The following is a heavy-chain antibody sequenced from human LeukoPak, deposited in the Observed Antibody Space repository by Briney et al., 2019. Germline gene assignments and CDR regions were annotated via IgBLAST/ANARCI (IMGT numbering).Heavy chain of an antibody. CDR1: GSALRTYE. V-gene: IGHV3-48*03. D-gene: IGHD3-16*02. J-gene: IGHJ4*02. CDR3: ARESRAGYDDVWESYRYTGLDY. Sequence: GGSLRLSCAASGSALRTYEMNWVRQAPGKGLEWVSYISSSGSTIYYADSVKGRFTISRDNAKKSLYLQMNSLRAEDTAVYYCARESRAGYDDVWESYRYTGLDYWGQGTLVTVSS. CDR2: ISSSGSTI.